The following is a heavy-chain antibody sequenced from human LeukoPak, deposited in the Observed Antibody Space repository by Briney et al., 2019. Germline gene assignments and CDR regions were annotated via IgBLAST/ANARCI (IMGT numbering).Heavy chain of an antibody. J-gene: IGHJ4*02. D-gene: IGHD6-19*01. Sequence: ASVKVSCKASGYTFTNYDIHWVRQATGQGLEWMRWMNPYTGNTGYAQNFQGRITITRNTSISTAYMDLSSLRAEDTAVYYCARDFKKQWLVTDYWGQGTLVTVSS. CDR3: ARDFKKQWLVTDY. V-gene: IGHV1-8*03. CDR2: MNPYTGNT. CDR1: GYTFTNYD.